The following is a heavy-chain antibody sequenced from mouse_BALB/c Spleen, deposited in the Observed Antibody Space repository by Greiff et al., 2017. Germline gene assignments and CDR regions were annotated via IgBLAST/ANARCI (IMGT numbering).Heavy chain of an antibody. V-gene: IGHV3-8*02. Sequence: EVKLQESGPSLVKPSQTLSLTCSVTGDSITSGYWNWIRKFPGNKLEYMGYISYSGSTYYNPSLKSRISITRDTSKNQYYLQLNSVTTEDTATYYCARYGDGYDYAMDYWGQGTSVTVSS. D-gene: IGHD1-2*01. CDR3: ARYGDGYDYAMDY. J-gene: IGHJ4*01. CDR2: ISYSGST. CDR1: GDSITSGY.